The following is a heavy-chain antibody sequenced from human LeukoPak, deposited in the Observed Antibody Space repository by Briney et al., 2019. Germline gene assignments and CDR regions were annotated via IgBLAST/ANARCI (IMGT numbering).Heavy chain of an antibody. V-gene: IGHV1-69*04. D-gene: IGHD3-10*01. Sequence: ASVKVSRKASGGTFSSYAISWVRQAPGQGLEWMGRIIPILGIANYAQKFQGRVTIKSTSTAYMELSSLRSEDTAVYYCARERMVRGVINLVAFDIWGQGTMVTVSS. J-gene: IGHJ3*02. CDR1: GGTFSSYA. CDR2: IIPILGIA. CDR3: ARERMVRGVINLVAFDI.